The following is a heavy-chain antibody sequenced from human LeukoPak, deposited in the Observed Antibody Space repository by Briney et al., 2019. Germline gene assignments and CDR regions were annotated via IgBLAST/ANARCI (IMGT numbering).Heavy chain of an antibody. CDR3: ARESLSRGFGGVIDY. CDR2: INHSGST. Sequence: SETLSLTCAVYGGSFSGYYWSWIRQPPGKGLEWIGEINHSGSTNYNPSLKSRVTISVDTSKNQFSLKLSSVTAADTAVYYCARESLSRGFGGVIDYWGQGTLVTVSS. CDR1: GGSFSGYY. J-gene: IGHJ4*02. D-gene: IGHD3-16*02. V-gene: IGHV4-34*01.